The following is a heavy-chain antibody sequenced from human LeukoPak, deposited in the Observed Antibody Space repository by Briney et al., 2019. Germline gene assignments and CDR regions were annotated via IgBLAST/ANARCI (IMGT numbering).Heavy chain of an antibody. Sequence: ASVKVSCKASGYTFTSYDINWVRQATGQGLEWMGWMNPNSGNTGYAQKFQGRVTITRNTSISTAYMELRSVRSEDTAVYYCARGRRRSTRVNWFDPWGQGTLVTVSS. D-gene: IGHD2-2*01. J-gene: IGHJ5*02. CDR1: GYTFTSYD. CDR2: MNPNSGNT. V-gene: IGHV1-8*03. CDR3: ARGRRRSTRVNWFDP.